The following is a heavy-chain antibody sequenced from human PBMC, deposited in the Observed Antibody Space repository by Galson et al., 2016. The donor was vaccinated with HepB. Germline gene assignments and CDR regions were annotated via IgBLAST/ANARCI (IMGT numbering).Heavy chain of an antibody. V-gene: IGHV6-1*01. Sequence: CAISGDSVSRNTAAWNWIRQSPSRGLEWLGRTYYRSEWYNDYEASVKSRITINPDPSKNQFSLKLTSATPADTAVYYCARGHGYSGWFDPWGQGTLVAVSS. D-gene: IGHD5-18*01. CDR1: GDSVSRNTAA. J-gene: IGHJ5*02. CDR2: TYYRSEWYN. CDR3: ARGHGYSGWFDP.